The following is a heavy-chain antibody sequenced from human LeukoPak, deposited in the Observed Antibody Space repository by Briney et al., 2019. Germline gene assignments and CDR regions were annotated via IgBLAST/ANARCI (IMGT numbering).Heavy chain of an antibody. D-gene: IGHD1-14*01. CDR1: GDSLSNSNYY. Sequence: PSETLSLTCAVSGDSLSNSNYYWGWIRQPPGKGLEWIGSIYYSGSTYYNPSLKSRVTISVDTSKNQFSLKLSSVTAADTAVYYCARIRPDGDYYYYMDVWGKGTTVTVSS. CDR3: ARIRPDGDYYYYMDV. J-gene: IGHJ6*03. CDR2: IYYSGST. V-gene: IGHV4-39*01.